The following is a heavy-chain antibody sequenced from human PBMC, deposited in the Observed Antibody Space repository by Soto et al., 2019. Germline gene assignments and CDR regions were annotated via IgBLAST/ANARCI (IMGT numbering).Heavy chain of an antibody. V-gene: IGHV3-21*01. CDR1: GFTFSSYS. J-gene: IGHJ4*02. CDR2: ISSSSIYI. CDR3: APNPSRSHWVRDY. D-gene: IGHD1-26*01. Sequence: PGGSLRLSCAASGFTFSSYSINWVRQAPWKGLEWVSSISSSSIYIYYADSVKGRFTISRDNAKNSLYLQMNSLRAEDTAVYYCAPNPSRSHWVRDYWRERTLVTVCS.